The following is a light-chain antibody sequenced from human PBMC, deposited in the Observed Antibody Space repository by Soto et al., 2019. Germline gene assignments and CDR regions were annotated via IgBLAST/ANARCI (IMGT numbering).Light chain of an antibody. CDR1: SSDVGGYDY. Sequence: QSALTQPPSASGSPGQSVTISCTGTSSDVGGYDYVSWYQQHPGKAPKLMIYEVSKRPSGVPDRFSGSKSDNTASLTVSGLQAEDEADYYCSSYAGSSTYVFGTGTKVTVL. CDR2: EVS. V-gene: IGLV2-8*01. J-gene: IGLJ1*01. CDR3: SSYAGSSTYV.